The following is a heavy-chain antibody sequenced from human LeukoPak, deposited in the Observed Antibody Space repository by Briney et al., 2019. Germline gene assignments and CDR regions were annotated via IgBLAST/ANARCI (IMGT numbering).Heavy chain of an antibody. Sequence: GGSLRLSCAASGFTFSDYYMSWIRQAPGKGLEWASYISSSGSTIYYADSVKGRFTISRDNAKNSLYLQMNSLRAEDTAVYYCAGSGHDNVDAFDIWGQGTMVTVSS. CDR2: ISSSGSTI. V-gene: IGHV3-11*01. J-gene: IGHJ3*02. CDR1: GFTFSDYY. D-gene: IGHD5-12*01. CDR3: AGSGHDNVDAFDI.